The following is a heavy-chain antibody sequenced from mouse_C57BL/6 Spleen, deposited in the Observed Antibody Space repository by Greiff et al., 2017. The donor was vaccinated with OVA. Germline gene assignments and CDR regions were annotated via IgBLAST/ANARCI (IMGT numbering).Heavy chain of an antibody. D-gene: IGHD2-3*01. V-gene: IGHV3-6*01. CDR2: ISYDGSN. Sequence: EVKLMESGPGLVKPSQSLSLTCSVTGYSITSGYYWNWIRQFPGNKLEWMGYISYDGSNNYNPSLKNRISITRDTSKNQFFLKLNSVTTEDTATYYCAREGTYDPYWYFDVWGTGTTVTVSS. CDR1: GYSITSGYY. J-gene: IGHJ1*03. CDR3: AREGTYDPYWYFDV.